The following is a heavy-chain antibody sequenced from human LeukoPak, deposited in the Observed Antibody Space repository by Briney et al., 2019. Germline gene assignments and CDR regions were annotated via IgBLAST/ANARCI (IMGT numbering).Heavy chain of an antibody. D-gene: IGHD3-22*01. CDR2: ITSTGEST. J-gene: IGHJ4*02. V-gene: IGHV3-23*01. CDR3: AKDRPNYFGTNGHYYRRDGDF. Sequence: GGSLRLSCAASEFAFSIYAMSWVRQAPGRGLEWVASITSTGESTWYAGSVKGRFTISRDNSKYTVYLQMNSLRAEDTAIYYCAKDRPNYFGTNGHYYRRDGDFWGQGTLVTVSS. CDR1: EFAFSIYA.